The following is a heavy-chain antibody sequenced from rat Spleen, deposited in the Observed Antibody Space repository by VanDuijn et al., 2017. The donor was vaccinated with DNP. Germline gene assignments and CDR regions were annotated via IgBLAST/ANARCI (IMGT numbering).Heavy chain of an antibody. CDR1: XXTFXXXY. V-gene: IGHV5-22*01. CDR2: ISYEGSST. CDR3: ARRDWYFDF. J-gene: IGHJ1*01. Sequence: EVQLVESGGGLVQPXXSXXXSCAASXXTFXXXYMXXVRQATKKGLEWVANISYEGSSTYYRNSVKGRFTISRDNTKNTLYLQMNSLRSEDTATYYCARRDWYFDFWGPGTMVTVSS.